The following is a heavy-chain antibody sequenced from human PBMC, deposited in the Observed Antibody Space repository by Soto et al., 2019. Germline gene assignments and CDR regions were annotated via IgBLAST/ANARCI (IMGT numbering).Heavy chain of an antibody. J-gene: IGHJ4*02. D-gene: IGHD6-13*01. V-gene: IGHV3-30*01. CDR3: ARGDSNRWSDY. Sequence: QVQLVESGGGVVQPGRSLRLSCAASGFTFRSYAMDWVRQAPGKGLEWVAVISYDGTNKYYADSVKGRFTISRDNSKNSLSLQMNSLSAEDTAVYYCARGDSNRWSDYWGQGTLVTVSS. CDR1: GFTFRSYA. CDR2: ISYDGTNK.